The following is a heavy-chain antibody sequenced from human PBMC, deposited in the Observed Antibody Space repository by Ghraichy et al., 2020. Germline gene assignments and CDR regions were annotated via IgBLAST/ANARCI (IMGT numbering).Heavy chain of an antibody. Sequence: LSLTCAASGFIFRNHGMHWVRQAPGKWLEWVTVIWYDGSTKFYADSVKGRFTISRDNSKNTLYLQMNSLRAEDTAVYYCARDGMFAGDAFDIWGRGTLVTVSS. CDR2: IWYDGSTK. J-gene: IGHJ3*02. CDR3: ARDGMFAGDAFDI. V-gene: IGHV3-33*01. CDR1: GFIFRNHG. D-gene: IGHD3-16*01.